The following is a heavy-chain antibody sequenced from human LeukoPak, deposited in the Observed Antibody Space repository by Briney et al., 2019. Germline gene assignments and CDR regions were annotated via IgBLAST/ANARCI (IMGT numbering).Heavy chain of an antibody. D-gene: IGHD2-15*01. CDR3: ARLNNAANFLDY. CDR2: ITPYNGNT. V-gene: IGHV1-18*01. CDR1: GYSFTSYD. J-gene: IGHJ4*02. Sequence: ASVKVSCKASGYSFTSYDISWVRQAPGQGLDWTGWITPYNGNTDYGQKVQGRVTMTADTSTSTAYMELRSLISDDTAIYYCARLNNAANFLDYWGQGTLVTVSS.